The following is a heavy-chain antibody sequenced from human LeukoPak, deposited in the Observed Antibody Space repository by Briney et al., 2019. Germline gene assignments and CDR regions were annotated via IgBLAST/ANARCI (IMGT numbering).Heavy chain of an antibody. V-gene: IGHV3-73*01. Sequence: GGSLKLSCAASGFTFSGSAVLGVRQSSGKGLEWVGHIDKKDNLYATAYAESVKGRFTISRDDSKDTAFLHMDSLKTEDTALYYCTWDRGTYNWFDPWGQGTLVTVSS. J-gene: IGHJ5*02. CDR3: TWDRGTYNWFDP. D-gene: IGHD1-26*01. CDR2: IDKKDNLYAT. CDR1: GFTFSGSA.